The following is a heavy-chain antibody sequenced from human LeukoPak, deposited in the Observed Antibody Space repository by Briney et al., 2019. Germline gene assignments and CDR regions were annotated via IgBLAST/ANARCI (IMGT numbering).Heavy chain of an antibody. CDR2: IYPSGST. Sequence: PSETLSLTCTVSGGSISSYYWTWIRLPAGKGLEWIGRIYPSGSTNYNPSLKSRVTMSVDTSKNQFSLKLSSVTAADTAVYYCARENSGSYREFDYWGQGTLVTVSS. V-gene: IGHV4-4*07. CDR1: GGSISSYY. CDR3: ARENSGSYREFDY. J-gene: IGHJ4*02. D-gene: IGHD1-26*01.